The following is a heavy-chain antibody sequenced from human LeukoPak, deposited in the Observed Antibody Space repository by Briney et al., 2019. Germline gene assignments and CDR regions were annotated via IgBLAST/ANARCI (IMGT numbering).Heavy chain of an antibody. CDR1: GFPGITFSNA. CDR3: AKGSSGNYYY. D-gene: IGHD3-10*01. Sequence: GGSLRLSCAASGFPGITFSNAWMNWVRQAPGKALEWVSSVTESGGITSYADSVKGRFTISRDNSKNTLYLQMNSLRADDTATYYCAKGSSGNYYYWGQGTLVTVSS. CDR2: VTESGGIT. V-gene: IGHV3-23*01. J-gene: IGHJ4*02.